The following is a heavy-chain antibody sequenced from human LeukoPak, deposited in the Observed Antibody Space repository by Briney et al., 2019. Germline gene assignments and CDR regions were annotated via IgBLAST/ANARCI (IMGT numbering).Heavy chain of an antibody. CDR2: INPNSGGT. V-gene: IGHV1-2*02. D-gene: IGHD6-19*01. Sequence: FTXXXXHWVRQXPGQGLEWMGWINPNSGGTNYAQKFQGRVTMTRDTSISTAYMELSRLRSDDTAVYYCARGSVAGIADYWGQGTLVTVSS. J-gene: IGHJ4*02. CDR3: ARGSVAGIADY. CDR1: FTXXX.